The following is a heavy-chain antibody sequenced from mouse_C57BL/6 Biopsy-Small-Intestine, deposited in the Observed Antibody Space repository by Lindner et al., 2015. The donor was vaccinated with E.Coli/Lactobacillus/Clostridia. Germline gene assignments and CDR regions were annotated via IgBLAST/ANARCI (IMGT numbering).Heavy chain of an antibody. CDR2: ISAYNGNT. V-gene: IGHV1-14*01. CDR1: GYTLISFG. Sequence: SVKVSCKVSGYTLISFGISWVRQAPGRGLEWMGWISAYNGNTKYAQKFQGRVIVTTDTSTNTAYMELRSLRSDDTATYYCGRDYGDSTPYYIDVWGKGTTVTVSS. D-gene: IGHD2-13*01. J-gene: IGHJ1*03. CDR3: GRDYGDSTPYYIDV.